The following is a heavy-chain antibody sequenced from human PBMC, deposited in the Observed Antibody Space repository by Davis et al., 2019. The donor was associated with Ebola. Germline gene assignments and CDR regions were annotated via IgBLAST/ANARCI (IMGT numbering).Heavy chain of an antibody. Sequence: GESLKISCAASGFTFSSYGMHWVRQAPGKGLEWVAVISYDGSNKYYADSVKGRFTISRDNAKNSLYLQMNSLRAEDTAVYYCARRKNYYDSSGYYYYYYGMDVWGKGTTVTVSS. D-gene: IGHD3-22*01. CDR3: ARRKNYYDSSGYYYYYYGMDV. J-gene: IGHJ6*04. CDR2: ISYDGSNK. CDR1: GFTFSSYG. V-gene: IGHV3-30*03.